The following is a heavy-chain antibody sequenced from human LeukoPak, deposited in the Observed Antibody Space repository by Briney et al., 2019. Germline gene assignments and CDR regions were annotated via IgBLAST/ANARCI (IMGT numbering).Heavy chain of an antibody. V-gene: IGHV1-18*01. CDR3: ARVSPYYDFWSGYYTDY. Sequence: ASVKVSCKASGYTFTSYGISWVRQAPGQGLEWMGWISAYNGNTNYAQKLQGRVTMTTDTSTSTAYMELRSLRSDDTAVYYCARVSPYYDFWSGYYTDYWRQGTLVTVSS. CDR2: ISAYNGNT. CDR1: GYTFTSYG. D-gene: IGHD3-3*01. J-gene: IGHJ4*02.